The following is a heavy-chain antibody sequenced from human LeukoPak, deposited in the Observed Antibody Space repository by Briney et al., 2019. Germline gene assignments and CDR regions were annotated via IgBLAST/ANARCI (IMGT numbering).Heavy chain of an antibody. Sequence: GASVKVPCKASGGTFSSYAISWVRQAPGQGLEWMGRIIPILGIANYAQKFQGRVTITADKSTSTAYMELSSLRSEDTAVYYCARDHPQYCSSTCRYFDYWGQGTLVTVSS. CDR2: IIPILGIA. CDR1: GGTFSSYA. CDR3: ARDHPQYCSSTCRYFDY. D-gene: IGHD2-2*01. J-gene: IGHJ4*02. V-gene: IGHV1-69*04.